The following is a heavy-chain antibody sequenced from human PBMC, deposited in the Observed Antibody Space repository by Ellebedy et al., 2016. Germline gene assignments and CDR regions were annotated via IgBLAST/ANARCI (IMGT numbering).Heavy chain of an antibody. CDR3: ATLTIPGGSDS. CDR1: GDSITSGAYY. Sequence: SETLSLTXTVSGDSITSGAYYWSWIRQPAGKGLEWIGRIYTNGNTIYNPSLKSRVTMSVDTSKNHFSLELSSVTAADTAVYYCATLTIPGGSDSWGQGTLVTVSS. D-gene: IGHD3-3*01. V-gene: IGHV4-61*02. J-gene: IGHJ4*02. CDR2: IYTNGNT.